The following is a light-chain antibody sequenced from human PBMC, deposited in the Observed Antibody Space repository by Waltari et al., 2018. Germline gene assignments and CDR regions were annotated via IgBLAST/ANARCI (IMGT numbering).Light chain of an antibody. J-gene: IGKJ2*01. CDR2: GAS. CDR1: QSLTKRY. CDR3: QRYGSSIMYT. Sequence: VLTQSPGTLSLSPGESATLSCRASQSLTKRYLAWYQQKPGQAPRLVIYGASSRAAGIPDRFSGSGSGTDFTLTISRLEPEDFAVYYCQRYGSSIMYTFGQGTKLEIK. V-gene: IGKV3-20*01.